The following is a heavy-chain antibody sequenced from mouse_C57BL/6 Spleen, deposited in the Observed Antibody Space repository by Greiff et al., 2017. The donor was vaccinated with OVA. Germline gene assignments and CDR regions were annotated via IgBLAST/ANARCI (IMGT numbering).Heavy chain of an antibody. Sequence: QVQLQQPGAELVKPGASVKMSCKASGYTFTSYWITWVKQRPGQGLEWIGDIYPGSGSTNYNEKFKSKATLTVDTSSSTAYMQLSSLTSEDSAVYYCASRKAAQATDAMDYWGQGTSVTVSS. D-gene: IGHD3-2*02. J-gene: IGHJ4*01. V-gene: IGHV1-55*01. CDR1: GYTFTSYW. CDR3: ASRKAAQATDAMDY. CDR2: IYPGSGST.